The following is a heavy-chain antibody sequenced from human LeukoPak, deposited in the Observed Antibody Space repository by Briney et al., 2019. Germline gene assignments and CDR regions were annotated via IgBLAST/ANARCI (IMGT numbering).Heavy chain of an antibody. CDR2: INHSGST. CDR3: ARDSPGTASYYFDY. V-gene: IGHV4-34*01. Sequence: SETLSLTCAVYGGSFSGYYWSWIRQPPGKGLEWIGEINHSGSTNYNPSLKSRVTIPVDTSKNQFSLKLNSVTAADTAVYYCARDSPGTASYYFDYWGQGTLVTVSS. D-gene: IGHD1-1*01. CDR1: GGSFSGYY. J-gene: IGHJ4*02.